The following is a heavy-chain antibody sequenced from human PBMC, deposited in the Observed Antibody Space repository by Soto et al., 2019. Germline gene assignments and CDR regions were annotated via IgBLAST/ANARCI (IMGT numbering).Heavy chain of an antibody. Sequence: QVQLVESGGGVVQPGRSLRLSCAASGFTVSSYAMHWVRQAPGKGLEWVAVISYDRSNKYYADSVKGRFTISRDNSKNTLYLQMNSLRAEDTAVYYCARDREGGWLVISHYLDYWGQGTLVTVSS. CDR1: GFTVSSYA. V-gene: IGHV3-30-3*01. D-gene: IGHD6-19*01. J-gene: IGHJ4*02. CDR3: ARDREGGWLVISHYLDY. CDR2: ISYDRSNK.